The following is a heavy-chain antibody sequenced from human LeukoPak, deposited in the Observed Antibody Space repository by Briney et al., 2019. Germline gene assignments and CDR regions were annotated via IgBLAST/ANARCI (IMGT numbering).Heavy chain of an antibody. V-gene: IGHV3-23*01. CDR1: GFTFSSYA. J-gene: IGHJ4*02. CDR2: IRGSGGST. Sequence: QPGGSLRLSCAASGFTFSSYAMSWVRQAPGKGLEWVSAIRGSGGSTYYADSVKGRFTISRDNSKNTLYLQMNSLRAEDTAVYYCAKDLAIYDSIYFDYWGQGTLVTVSS. CDR3: AKDLAIYDSIYFDY. D-gene: IGHD3-22*01.